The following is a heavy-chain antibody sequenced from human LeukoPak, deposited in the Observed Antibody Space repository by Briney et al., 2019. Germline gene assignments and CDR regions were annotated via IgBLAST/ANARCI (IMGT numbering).Heavy chain of an antibody. CDR2: IWYDGSNK. V-gene: IGHV3-33*01. CDR3: ARDMPPLAAGTHYYGMDV. Sequence: GGSLRLSCAASGFTFSSYGMHWVRQAPGKGLEWVAVIWYDGSNKYYADSVKGRFTISRDNSKNTLYLQMNSLRAEDTAVYYYARDMPPLAAGTHYYGMDVWGQGTTVTVSS. CDR1: GFTFSSYG. J-gene: IGHJ6*02. D-gene: IGHD6-13*01.